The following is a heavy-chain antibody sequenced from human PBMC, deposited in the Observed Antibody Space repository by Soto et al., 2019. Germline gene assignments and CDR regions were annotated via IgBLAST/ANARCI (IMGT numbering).Heavy chain of an antibody. J-gene: IGHJ5*02. CDR1: GFTFSSYA. V-gene: IGHV3-30-3*01. D-gene: IGHD3-3*01. CDR2: ISYDGSNK. Sequence: QVQLVESGGGVVQPGRSLRLSCAASGFTFSSYAMHWVRQAPGKGLEWVAVISYDGSNKYYADSVKGRFTISRDNSXNXLXXQMTGLRAEDTAVYYCAREYYDFWSGYLGPLRFDPWGQGTLVTVSS. CDR3: AREYYDFWSGYLGPLRFDP.